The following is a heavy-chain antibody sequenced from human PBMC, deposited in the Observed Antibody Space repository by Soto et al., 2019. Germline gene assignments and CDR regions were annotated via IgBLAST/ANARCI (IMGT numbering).Heavy chain of an antibody. CDR2: ISYDGSNK. CDR1: GFTFSSYG. CDR3: AKGQVAHYGSGSYSKRYYYYGMDV. Sequence: GGSLRLSCAASGFTFSSYGMHWVRQAPSKGLEWVAVISYDGSNKYYADSVKGRFTISRDNSKNTLYLQMNSLRAEDTAVYYCAKGQVAHYGSGSYSKRYYYYGMDVWGQGTTVTVSS. D-gene: IGHD3-10*01. J-gene: IGHJ6*02. V-gene: IGHV3-30*18.